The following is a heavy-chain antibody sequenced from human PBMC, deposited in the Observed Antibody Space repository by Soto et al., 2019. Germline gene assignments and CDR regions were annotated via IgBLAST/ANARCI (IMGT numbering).Heavy chain of an antibody. V-gene: IGHV4-61*01. CDR2: IYYSGST. J-gene: IGHJ5*02. D-gene: IGHD4-4*01. Sequence: SETLSLTCTVSAGSVSSGSHYWSWSRQPPGKGLEWIGCIYYSGSTNYNPSLKSRVTMSVDTSKNQCSLKLSSVTAADTAVYYCARSEYSNLNWFDPWGQGTLVTVS. CDR3: ARSEYSNLNWFDP. CDR1: AGSVSSGSHY.